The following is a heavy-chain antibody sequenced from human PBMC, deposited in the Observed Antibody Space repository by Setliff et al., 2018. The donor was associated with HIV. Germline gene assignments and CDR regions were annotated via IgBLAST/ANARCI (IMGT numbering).Heavy chain of an antibody. Sequence: SVKVSCKASGGTFSSYAITWVRQAPGQGLEWMGRIIPISGAANYALKFQGKVTITADESTSTAYMELSSLRSEDTAVYYCARVSGYSYGWAINYWGQGTLVTVSS. CDR1: GGTFSSYA. V-gene: IGHV1-69*13. CDR2: IIPISGAA. CDR3: ARVSGYSYGWAINY. J-gene: IGHJ4*02. D-gene: IGHD5-18*01.